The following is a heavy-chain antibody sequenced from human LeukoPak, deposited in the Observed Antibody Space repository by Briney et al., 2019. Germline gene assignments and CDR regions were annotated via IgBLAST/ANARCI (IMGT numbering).Heavy chain of an antibody. D-gene: IGHD3-16*02. Sequence: SETLSLTCAVYGGSFSGYYWSWIRQPPGKGLEWIGEINHSGSTNYNPSLKSRVTISVDTSKNQFSLKLSSVTAADTAVYYCALGELSLRILDYWGQGTLVTVSS. CDR1: GGSFSGYY. CDR3: ALGELSLRILDY. V-gene: IGHV4-34*01. CDR2: INHSGST. J-gene: IGHJ4*02.